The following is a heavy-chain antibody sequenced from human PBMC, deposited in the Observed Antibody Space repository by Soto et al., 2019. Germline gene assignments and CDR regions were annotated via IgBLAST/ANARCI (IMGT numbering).Heavy chain of an antibody. CDR3: ARDGSNKPGFYYGMDV. CDR1: GFTFSSNG. V-gene: IGHV3-33*01. Sequence: QPGGSLRLSCTAPGFTFSSNGMHWVRQAPGKGLEWVAAIWSDGSNKYYADSVKGRFTIFRDNSKSTLCLQMNGLRAEDTAVYYCARDGSNKPGFYYGMDVWGQGTTVTVSS. D-gene: IGHD6-13*01. J-gene: IGHJ6*02. CDR2: IWSDGSNK.